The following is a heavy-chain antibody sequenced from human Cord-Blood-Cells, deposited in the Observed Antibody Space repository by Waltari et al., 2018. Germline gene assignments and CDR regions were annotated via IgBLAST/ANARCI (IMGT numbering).Heavy chain of an antibody. CDR2: FDPEDGET. CDR3: ATDQIAARPGYYYYYYMDV. Sequence: QVQLVPSGAEVKKPGASVKVACKVSGYTLPELSLPWVRHAPGKGLEWMGGFDPEDGETIYAQKFQGRVTMTEDTSTDTAYMELSSLRSEDTAVYYCATDQIAARPGYYYYYYMDVWGKGTTVTVSS. V-gene: IGHV1-24*01. CDR1: GYTLPELS. D-gene: IGHD6-6*01. J-gene: IGHJ6*03.